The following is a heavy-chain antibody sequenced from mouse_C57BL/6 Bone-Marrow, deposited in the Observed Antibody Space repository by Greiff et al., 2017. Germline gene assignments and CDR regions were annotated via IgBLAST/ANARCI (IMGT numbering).Heavy chain of an antibody. V-gene: IGHV5-9*01. J-gene: IGHJ4*01. Sequence: DVMLVESGGGLVKPGGSLKLSCAASGFTFCSYTMSWVRQTPEKRLEWVATISGGGGNTYYPDSVKGRFTISGDNAKNTLYLQMSSLRSEDTALYYCARHYYYAMDYWGQGTSVTVSS. CDR1: GFTFCSYT. CDR3: ARHYYYAMDY. CDR2: ISGGGGNT.